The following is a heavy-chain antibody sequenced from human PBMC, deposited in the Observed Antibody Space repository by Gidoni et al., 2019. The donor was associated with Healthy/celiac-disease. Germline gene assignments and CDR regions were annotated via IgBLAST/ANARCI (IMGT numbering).Heavy chain of an antibody. CDR1: GFTFSSYW. CDR3: ARDGTLEWLLLKTYYYYGMDV. Sequence: EVQLVESGGGLVQPGGSLRLSCAASGFTFSSYWMSWVRQAPGKGLEWVANIKQDGSEKYYVDSVKGRFTISRDNAKNSLYLQMNSLRAEDTAVYYCARDGTLEWLLLKTYYYYGMDVWGQGTTVTVSS. J-gene: IGHJ6*02. V-gene: IGHV3-7*01. D-gene: IGHD3-3*01. CDR2: IKQDGSEK.